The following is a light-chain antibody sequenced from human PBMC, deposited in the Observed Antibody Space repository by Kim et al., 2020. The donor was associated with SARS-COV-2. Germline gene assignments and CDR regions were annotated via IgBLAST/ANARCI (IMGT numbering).Light chain of an antibody. J-gene: IGKJ4*01. CDR3: HQYYNTPLT. CDR1: QSVLYSSNNKNY. Sequence: DIVMTQSPDSLAVSLGERATINCKYSQSVLYSSNNKNYLAWYQQKPGQPPKLLIYWASTRESVVPDRFSGSGSGTDFTLTISSLQAEDVAVYFCHQYYNTPLTFGGRTKVYIK. CDR2: WAS. V-gene: IGKV4-1*01.